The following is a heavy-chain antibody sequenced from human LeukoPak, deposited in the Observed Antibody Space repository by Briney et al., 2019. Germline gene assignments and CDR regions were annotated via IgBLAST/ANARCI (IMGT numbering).Heavy chain of an antibody. CDR2: MYVSGST. Sequence: SETLSLTCTVSGDSISSYYWSWIRQPAGKGLEWIVRMYVSGSTNYNPSLKSRVTMSVDTSKNQFSLKLTSVTAADTAFYYCARDMVRGVKAYLSWFDPWGQGILVTVST. J-gene: IGHJ5*02. CDR3: ARDMVRGVKAYLSWFDP. D-gene: IGHD3-10*01. V-gene: IGHV4-4*07. CDR1: GDSISSYY.